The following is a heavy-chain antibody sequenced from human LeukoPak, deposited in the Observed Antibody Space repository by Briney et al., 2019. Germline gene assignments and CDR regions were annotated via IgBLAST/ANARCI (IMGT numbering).Heavy chain of an antibody. CDR3: AKEGQTVAGNGYFDY. D-gene: IGHD6-19*01. Sequence: PGGSLRLSCAASGFTFSSYGMSWVRQAPGKGLEWVSSISGNGIDTYYADSVKGRFTVSRDNSENTLYLHMNSLRDEDTALYYCAKEGQTVAGNGYFDYWGQGTLVTVSS. J-gene: IGHJ4*02. CDR2: ISGNGIDT. CDR1: GFTFSSYG. V-gene: IGHV3-23*01.